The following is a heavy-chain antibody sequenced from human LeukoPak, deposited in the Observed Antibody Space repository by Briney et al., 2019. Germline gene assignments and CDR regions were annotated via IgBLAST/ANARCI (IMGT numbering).Heavy chain of an antibody. V-gene: IGHV4-34*01. CDR1: GGSFSGYY. D-gene: IGHD3-10*01. CDR3: ARGRDRVLWFGEPFDY. CDR2: INHSGST. J-gene: IGHJ4*02. Sequence: PSGTLSLTCAVYGGSFSGYYWSWIRQPPGKGLEWIGEINHSGSTNYNPSLKSRVTISVDTSKNQFSLKLSSVTAADTAVYYCARGRDRVLWFGEPFDYWGQGTLVTVSS.